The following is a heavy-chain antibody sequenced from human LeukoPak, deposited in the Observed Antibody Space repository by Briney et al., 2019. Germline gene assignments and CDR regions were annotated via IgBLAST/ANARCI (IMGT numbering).Heavy chain of an antibody. Sequence: GGSLRLSCAASGFTFSSYSMNWVRQAPGKGLEWVSSISSSSYIYYVDSVKGRFTISRDNAKNSLYLQMNSLRAEDTAVYYCARGDYGSGSYFPPHQYYFDYWGQGTLVTVSS. V-gene: IGHV3-21*01. CDR3: ARGDYGSGSYFPPHQYYFDY. CDR2: ISSSSYI. CDR1: GFTFSSYS. J-gene: IGHJ4*02. D-gene: IGHD3-10*01.